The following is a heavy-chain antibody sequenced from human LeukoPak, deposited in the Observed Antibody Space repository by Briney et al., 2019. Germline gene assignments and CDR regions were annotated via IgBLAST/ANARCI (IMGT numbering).Heavy chain of an antibody. Sequence: GASVKVSCKASGGTFSSYAISWVRQAPGQGLEWMGGIIPIFGTANYAQKFQGRVTMTEDTSTDTAYMELSSLRSEDTAVYYCATMGSGLLLRVYYMDVWGKGTTVTVSS. V-gene: IGHV1-69*06. J-gene: IGHJ6*03. CDR2: IIPIFGTA. D-gene: IGHD2-2*01. CDR3: ATMGSGLLLRVYYMDV. CDR1: GGTFSSYA.